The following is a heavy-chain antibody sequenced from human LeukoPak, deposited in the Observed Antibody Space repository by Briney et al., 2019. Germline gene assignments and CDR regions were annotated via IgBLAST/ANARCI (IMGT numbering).Heavy chain of an antibody. CDR1: GGSIGSYY. J-gene: IGHJ4*02. CDR2: IYYSGST. V-gene: IGHV4-59*08. CDR3: ARRGGSESYLFDY. D-gene: IGHD3-10*01. Sequence: PSETLSLTCTVSGGSIGSYYWSWIRQPPGKGLQRIGNIYYSGSTNCNPSLNSRVAMSIDTSKNQFSLKLNSVTAADTAVYYCARRGGSESYLFDYWGQGTLVIVS.